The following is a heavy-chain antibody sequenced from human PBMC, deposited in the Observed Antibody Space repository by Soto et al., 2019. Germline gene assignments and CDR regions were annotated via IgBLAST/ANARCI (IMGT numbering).Heavy chain of an antibody. Sequence: CTGSGGMIRRCCLFESWIRQHKRKDLGWIGNIYYSGIAYIYYTGSTYYNPSLKRRSTISVDTSKNQFSLKLSSVTAAETAVYYCARPPYIASALDVCGQGPTVT. CDR2: IYYTGST. V-gene: IGHV4-30-4*08. J-gene: IGHJ6*02. CDR1: GGMIRRCCLF. D-gene: IGHD5-12*01. CDR3: ARPPYIASALDV.